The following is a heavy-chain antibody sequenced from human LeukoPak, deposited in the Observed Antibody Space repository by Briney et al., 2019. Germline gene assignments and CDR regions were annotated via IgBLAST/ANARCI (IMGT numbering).Heavy chain of an antibody. Sequence: GGSLRLSCAASGFTSTSHAMTWVRQAPGKGLEWVSGISASGGNTFYADAVKGRFTISRDNSKNTLYLQMNSLRADDTALYYCAKGGFNYPGYWGQGTLVTVSS. J-gene: IGHJ4*02. D-gene: IGHD5-18*01. CDR2: ISASGGNT. CDR1: GFTSTSHA. V-gene: IGHV3-23*01. CDR3: AKGGFNYPGY.